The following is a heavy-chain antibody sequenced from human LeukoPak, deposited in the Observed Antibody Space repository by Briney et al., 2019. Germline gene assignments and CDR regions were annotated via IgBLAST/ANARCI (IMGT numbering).Heavy chain of an antibody. Sequence: PGGSLRLSCAASGFTFSSYEMNWVRQAPGKGLEWGSYISSSGSTIYYADSVKGRFTISRDNAKNSLYLQMNSLRAEDTAVYYCARVGIAVAGSFDYWGQGTLVTVSS. CDR2: ISSSGSTI. V-gene: IGHV3-48*03. J-gene: IGHJ4*02. CDR3: ARVGIAVAGSFDY. CDR1: GFTFSSYE. D-gene: IGHD6-19*01.